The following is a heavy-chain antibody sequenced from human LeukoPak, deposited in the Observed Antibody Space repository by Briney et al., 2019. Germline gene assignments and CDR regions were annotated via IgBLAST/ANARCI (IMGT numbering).Heavy chain of an antibody. CDR3: ARDTMIDYYGTGSYLAPIFDH. CDR2: TYYRSKRYN. Sequence: SQTLSLTCAISGDSVSSNSAAWNWIRQSPSRGLEWLGRTYYRSKRYNDYAVSVKSRITINPDTSKNQFSLQLNSVTPEDTAVYYCARDTMIDYYGTGSYLAPIFDHWGQGTLVTVPS. J-gene: IGHJ4*02. CDR1: GDSVSSNSAA. V-gene: IGHV6-1*01. D-gene: IGHD3-10*01.